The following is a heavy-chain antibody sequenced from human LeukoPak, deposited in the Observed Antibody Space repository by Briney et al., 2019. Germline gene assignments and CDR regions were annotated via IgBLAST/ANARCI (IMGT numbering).Heavy chain of an antibody. Sequence: GGSLRLSCAASGFTFSSYSMNWVRQAPGKGLEWVSSISSSSSYIYYADSVKGRFTISRDNAKNSLYLQMNSLRAEDTAVYYCASDSSGWHYSDYWGQGTLVTVSS. CDR2: ISSSSSYI. D-gene: IGHD6-19*01. CDR1: GFTFSSYS. V-gene: IGHV3-21*01. CDR3: ASDSSGWHYSDY. J-gene: IGHJ4*02.